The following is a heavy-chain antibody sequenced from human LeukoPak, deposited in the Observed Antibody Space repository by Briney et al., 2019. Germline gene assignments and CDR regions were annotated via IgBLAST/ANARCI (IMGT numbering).Heavy chain of an antibody. V-gene: IGHV1-2*06. CDR1: RYTFTGYY. J-gene: IGHJ4*02. Sequence: ASVKVSCKASRYTFTGYYMHWVRQAPGQGLEWMGRINPNSGGTNYAQKFQGRVTMTRDTSISTAYMELSRPRSDDTAVYYCARTAYSSGSDYWGQGTLVTVSS. CDR2: INPNSGGT. D-gene: IGHD6-19*01. CDR3: ARTAYSSGSDY.